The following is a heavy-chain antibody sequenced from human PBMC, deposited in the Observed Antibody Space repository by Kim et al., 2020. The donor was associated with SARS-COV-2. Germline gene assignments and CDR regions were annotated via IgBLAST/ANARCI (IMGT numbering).Heavy chain of an antibody. J-gene: IGHJ6*02. Sequence: GGSLRLSCAASGFTFSSYAMHWVRQAPGKGLEWVAVISYDGSNKYYADSVKGRFTISRDNSKNTLYLQMNSLRAEDTAVYYCARGLESSRTINTGPAADYYYYGMDVWGQGTTVTVSS. CDR3: ARGLESSRTINTGPAADYYYYGMDV. D-gene: IGHD6-13*01. V-gene: IGHV3-30*04. CDR2: ISYDGSNK. CDR1: GFTFSSYA.